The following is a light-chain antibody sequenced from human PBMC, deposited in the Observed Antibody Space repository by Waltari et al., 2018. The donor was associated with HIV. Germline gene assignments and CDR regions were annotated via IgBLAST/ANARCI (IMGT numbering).Light chain of an antibody. CDR2: GNT. V-gene: IGLV1-40*01. J-gene: IGLJ3*02. CDR3: QSYDISLSGWV. Sequence: QSVLTQPPSVSGAPGQRVTISCTGSSSNIGAGYDVHWYQQFPGTAPKVLICGNTCLPSGVPDRFSGSKSGSSASLLITGLQAEDDADYYCQSYDISLSGWVFGGGTKLTVL. CDR1: SSNIGAGYD.